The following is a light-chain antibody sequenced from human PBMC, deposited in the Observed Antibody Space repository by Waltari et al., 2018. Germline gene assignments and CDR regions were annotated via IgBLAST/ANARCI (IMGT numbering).Light chain of an antibody. CDR3: QQANTFPLT. CDR1: QDIGSW. V-gene: IGKV1-12*01. CDR2: AAS. J-gene: IGKJ4*01. Sequence: DIQMTQSPSSVSASVGDRVPISCRASQDIGSWLAWYQQQPGKVPNLLIYAASSLQSGVTSRFSCSGSGTDFTLTISSLQPEDFATYYCQQANTFPLTFGGGTKVEIK.